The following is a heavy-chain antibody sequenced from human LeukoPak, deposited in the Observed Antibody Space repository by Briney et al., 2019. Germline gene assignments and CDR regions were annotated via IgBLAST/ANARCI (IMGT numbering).Heavy chain of an antibody. Sequence: ASVKVSCKASGYTFTGYYMHWVRQAPGQGLEWMGLINPSGGSTSYAQKFQGRVTMTRDTSTSTVYMELSSLKSEDTAVYYCARRVAVARRDAFDIWGQGTMVTVSS. D-gene: IGHD6-19*01. CDR3: ARRVAVARRDAFDI. CDR1: GYTFTGYY. J-gene: IGHJ3*02. V-gene: IGHV1-46*01. CDR2: INPSGGST.